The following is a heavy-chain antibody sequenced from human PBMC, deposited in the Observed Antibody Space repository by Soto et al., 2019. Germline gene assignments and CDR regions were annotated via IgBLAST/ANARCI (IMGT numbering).Heavy chain of an antibody. CDR3: ARPRPYCGGDCPDS. J-gene: IGHJ4*02. D-gene: IGHD2-21*02. Sequence: EVQLVESGGGLVQPGGSLRLSCAASGFAFSSYWMHWVRQAPGKGLVWVSRINSDGSSTSYADSVKGRFTISRDNAKNTLYLQMNSLRAEDTAVYYCARPRPYCGGDCPDSWGQGTLVTVSS. V-gene: IGHV3-74*01. CDR1: GFAFSSYW. CDR2: INSDGSST.